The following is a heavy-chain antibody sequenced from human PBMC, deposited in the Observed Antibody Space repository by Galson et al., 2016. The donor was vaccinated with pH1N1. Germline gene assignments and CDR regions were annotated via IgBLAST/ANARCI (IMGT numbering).Heavy chain of an antibody. CDR2: MNPNSGNT. V-gene: IGHV1-8*01. Sequence: SVKVSCKASGYTFTNFDINWVRQATGQGLEWMGWMNPNSGNTGYAQKFQGRVTMTRNTSIRTAYMELSSLRSADTAIYYCAIMYCGGDCPPGYFDLWGRGTLVTVYS. CDR1: GYTFTNFD. D-gene: IGHD2-21*02. J-gene: IGHJ2*01. CDR3: AIMYCGGDCPPGYFDL.